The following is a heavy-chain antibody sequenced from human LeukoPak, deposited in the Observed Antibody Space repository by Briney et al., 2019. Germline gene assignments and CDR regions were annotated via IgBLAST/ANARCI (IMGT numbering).Heavy chain of an antibody. CDR2: ISSGSTTI. Sequence: GGSLRLSCTASGFTFSSYSMNWVRQAPGKGLEWVSYISSGSTTIYYADSVKGRFTISRDNAKNSLYLQMNSLRAEDTAVYYCARGVTTVTTYYIDYWGQGTLVTVSS. D-gene: IGHD4-17*01. J-gene: IGHJ4*02. V-gene: IGHV3-48*04. CDR1: GFTFSSYS. CDR3: ARGVTTVTTYYIDY.